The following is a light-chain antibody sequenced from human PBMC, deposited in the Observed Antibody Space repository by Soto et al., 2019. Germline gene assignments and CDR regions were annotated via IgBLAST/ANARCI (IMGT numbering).Light chain of an antibody. CDR1: QSVSSW. CDR2: KAS. J-gene: IGKJ1*01. V-gene: IGKV1-5*03. CDR3: QQYNSYPGT. Sequence: DIQMTQSPSTLSASVGDRVTITCRASQSVSSWLAWYQQKPGKAPKLLINKASSLESGVPSRFSGSGSGTEFTLTISSLQPDDFATYYCQQYNSYPGTFGQGTKVDIK.